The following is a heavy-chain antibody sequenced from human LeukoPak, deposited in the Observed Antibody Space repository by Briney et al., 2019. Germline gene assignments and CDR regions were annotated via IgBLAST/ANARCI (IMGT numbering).Heavy chain of an antibody. Sequence: GGSLRLSCAASGFTFDDYAMHWVRQAPGKGLEWVSGISWNSGSIGYADPVKGRFTISRDNAKNSLYLQMNSLRAEDTALYYCAKEISGYSYGTYYFDYWGQGTLVTVSS. CDR2: ISWNSGSI. V-gene: IGHV3-9*01. D-gene: IGHD5-18*01. CDR1: GFTFDDYA. J-gene: IGHJ4*02. CDR3: AKEISGYSYGTYYFDY.